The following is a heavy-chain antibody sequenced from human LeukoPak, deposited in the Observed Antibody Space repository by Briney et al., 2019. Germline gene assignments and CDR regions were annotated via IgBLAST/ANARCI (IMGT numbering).Heavy chain of an antibody. CDR1: GFTFDDYA. Sequence: PGGSLRLSCAASGFTFDDYAMHWVRQAPGKGLEWVSGISWNSGSIGYADSVKGRFTISRDNAKNSLYLQMNSLRAEDTASYYCAKIGTTVTTIYYFDYWGQGTLVTVSS. J-gene: IGHJ4*02. V-gene: IGHV3-9*01. D-gene: IGHD4-17*01. CDR2: ISWNSGSI. CDR3: AKIGTTVTTIYYFDY.